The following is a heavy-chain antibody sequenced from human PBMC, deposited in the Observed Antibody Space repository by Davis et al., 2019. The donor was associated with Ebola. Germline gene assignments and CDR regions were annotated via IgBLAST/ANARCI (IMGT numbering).Heavy chain of an antibody. V-gene: IGHV3-30*18. Sequence: PGGSLRLSCAASGFTFSSYGMHWVRQAPGKGLEWVSVISYDGANKFDADSVKGRFTISRDNSKNTLYLQMNSLRAEDTAVYYCAKAPIEVPAALSDYWGQGTLVTVSS. J-gene: IGHJ4*02. CDR2: ISYDGANK. D-gene: IGHD2-2*01. CDR3: AKAPIEVPAALSDY. CDR1: GFTFSSYG.